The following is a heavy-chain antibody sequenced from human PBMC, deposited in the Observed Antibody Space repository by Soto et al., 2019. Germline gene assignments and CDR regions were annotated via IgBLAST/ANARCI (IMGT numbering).Heavy chain of an antibody. Sequence: PSHTRSLPCAVSGYSVSSNSAAWNLIRQSPSRGLEWLGRTYFRSKWYNDYAVSVKSRITVNPDTSKNQFSLQLNSVTPEDTAIYYCARSTGDLDYWGPGTLVPVSS. CDR1: GYSVSSNSAA. CDR3: ARSTGDLDY. CDR2: TYFRSKWYN. D-gene: IGHD3-10*01. J-gene: IGHJ4*02. V-gene: IGHV6-1*01.